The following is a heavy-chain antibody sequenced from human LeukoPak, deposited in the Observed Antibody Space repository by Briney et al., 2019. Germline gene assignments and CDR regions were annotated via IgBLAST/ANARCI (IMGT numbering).Heavy chain of an antibody. CDR1: GGSISRGDYY. Sequence: PSETLSLTCTVSGGSISRGDYYWSWIRQPPGKGLEWIGYIYYSGSTYYNPSLKSRVTISVDTSKNQFSLKLSSVTAADTAVYYCARGGGTIFGVVFFDYWGQGTLVTVSS. V-gene: IGHV4-30-4*01. CDR3: ARGGGTIFGVVFFDY. CDR2: IYYSGST. D-gene: IGHD3-3*01. J-gene: IGHJ4*02.